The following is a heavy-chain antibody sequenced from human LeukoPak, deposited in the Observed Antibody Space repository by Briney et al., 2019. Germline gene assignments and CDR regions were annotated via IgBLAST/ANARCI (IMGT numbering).Heavy chain of an antibody. V-gene: IGHV3-30*18. J-gene: IGHJ1*01. CDR2: ISYDGSNK. CDR3: AKDRNVYYYDSSGPQGYFQH. Sequence: GGSLRLSCAASGFTFSSYGMHWVRQAPGKGLEWVAVISYDGSNKYYADSVKGRFTISRDNSKNTLYLQMNSLRAEDTAVYHCAKDRNVYYYDSSGPQGYFQHWGQGTLVTVSS. D-gene: IGHD3-22*01. CDR1: GFTFSSYG.